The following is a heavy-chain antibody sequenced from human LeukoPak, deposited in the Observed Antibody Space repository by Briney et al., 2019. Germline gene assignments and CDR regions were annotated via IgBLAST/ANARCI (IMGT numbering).Heavy chain of an antibody. CDR2: ISGSGGST. CDR3: AKPRVWFGEYDY. CDR1: GFTFSSYG. Sequence: GGSLRLSCAASGFTFSSYGMSWVRQAPGKGLEWVSAISGSGGSTYYADSVKGRFTISRDNSKNTLYLQMNSLRAGDTAVYYCAKPRVWFGEYDYWGQGTLVTVSS. J-gene: IGHJ4*02. D-gene: IGHD3-10*01. V-gene: IGHV3-23*01.